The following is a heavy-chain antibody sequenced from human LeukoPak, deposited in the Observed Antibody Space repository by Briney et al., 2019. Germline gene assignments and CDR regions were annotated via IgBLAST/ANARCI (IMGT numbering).Heavy chain of an antibody. CDR1: GFPFSSHW. CDR2: IKQDGSEK. CDR3: ASGGGWVFNN. Sequence: GGSLRLSCAASGFPFSSHWLSWFRQSPGKGLEWVAHIKQDGSEKYYVDSVKGRFTISRDNARNSQYPQMNSLRAEDTAVYYCASGGGWVFNNWGQGTLVTVSS. V-gene: IGHV3-7*01. D-gene: IGHD6-19*01. J-gene: IGHJ4*02.